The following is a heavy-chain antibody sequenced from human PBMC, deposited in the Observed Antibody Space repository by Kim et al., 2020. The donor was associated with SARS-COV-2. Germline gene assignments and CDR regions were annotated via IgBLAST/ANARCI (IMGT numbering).Heavy chain of an antibody. CDR3: ARRGVVMITFGGVIVTRDAFDI. J-gene: IGHJ3*02. V-gene: IGHV4-4*02. Sequence: SETLSLTCAVSGGSISSSNWWSWVRQPPGKGLEWIGEIYHSGSTNYNPSLKSRVTISVDKSKNQFSLKLSSVTAADTAVYYCARRGVVMITFGGVIVTRDAFDIWGQGTMVTVSS. D-gene: IGHD3-16*02. CDR2: IYHSGST. CDR1: GGSISSSNW.